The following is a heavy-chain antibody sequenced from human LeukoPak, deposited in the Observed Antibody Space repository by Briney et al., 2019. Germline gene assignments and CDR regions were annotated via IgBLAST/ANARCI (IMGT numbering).Heavy chain of an antibody. CDR3: ARDSPYYDILTEGAFDI. J-gene: IGHJ3*02. D-gene: IGHD3-9*01. V-gene: IGHV3-21*01. CDR1: GFTFSSYS. Sequence: PGGSLRLSCAASGFTFSSYSMNWVRQAPGKGLEWVSSISSSSSYIYYADSVKGRFTISRDNAKNSLYLQMNSLRAEDTAVYYCARDSPYYDILTEGAFDIWGQGTMVTVSS. CDR2: ISSSSSYI.